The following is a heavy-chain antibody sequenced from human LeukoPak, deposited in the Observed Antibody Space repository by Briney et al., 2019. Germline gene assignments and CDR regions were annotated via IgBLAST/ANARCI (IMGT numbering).Heavy chain of an antibody. V-gene: IGHV3-53*01. Sequence: PGGSLRLSCAASGFTFSDYYMSWVRQAPGKGLEWVSVIYSGGSTYYADSVKGRFTISRDNSKNTLYLQMNSLRAEDTAVYYCGRAAGYSYANFDYWGQGTLVTVSS. CDR2: IYSGGST. D-gene: IGHD5-18*01. CDR3: GRAAGYSYANFDY. J-gene: IGHJ4*02. CDR1: GFTFSDYY.